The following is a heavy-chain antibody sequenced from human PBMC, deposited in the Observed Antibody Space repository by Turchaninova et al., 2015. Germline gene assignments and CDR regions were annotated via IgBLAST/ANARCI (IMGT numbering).Heavy chain of an antibody. CDR2: TYYRSKWFN. CDR3: ARGSSWPLDY. V-gene: IGHV6-1*01. CDR1: GDSVSSNSAA. Sequence: QVQLQQSGPGLVKPSQPLSVTFPIPGDSVSSNSAAWNWIRQSPSRGLEWLGRTYYRSKWFNDYAVSVKSRIIINADTSKNQFSLQLNSVTPEDTAVYYCARGSSWPLDYWGQGTLVTVSS. J-gene: IGHJ4*02. D-gene: IGHD6-13*01.